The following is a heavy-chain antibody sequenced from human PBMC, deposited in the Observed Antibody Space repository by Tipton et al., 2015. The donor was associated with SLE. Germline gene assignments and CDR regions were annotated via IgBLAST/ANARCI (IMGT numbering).Heavy chain of an antibody. V-gene: IGHV4-34*01. Sequence: LRLSCAVYGGSFSGYYWSWIRQPPGKGLEWIGEINHSGSTNYNPSLKSRVTISVDTSKNQFSLKLSSVTAADTAVYYCAGYSSSDLNWLDPWGQGTLVTVSS. CDR2: INHSGST. D-gene: IGHD6-6*01. CDR3: AGYSSSDLNWLDP. CDR1: GGSFSGYY. J-gene: IGHJ5*02.